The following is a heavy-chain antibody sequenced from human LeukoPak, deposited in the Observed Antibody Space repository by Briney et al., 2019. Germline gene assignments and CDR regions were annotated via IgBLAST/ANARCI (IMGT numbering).Heavy chain of an antibody. D-gene: IGHD6-13*01. CDR2: ISYDGSNK. V-gene: IGHV3-30*03. CDR3: ASSRGSSWYWASLDY. Sequence: PGRSLRLSCAASGFTFSSYGMHWVLQAPGKGLEWVAVISYDGSNKYYADSVKGRFTISRDNSKNTLYLQMNSLRAEDTAVYYCASSRGSSWYWASLDYWGQGTLVTISS. CDR1: GFTFSSYG. J-gene: IGHJ4*02.